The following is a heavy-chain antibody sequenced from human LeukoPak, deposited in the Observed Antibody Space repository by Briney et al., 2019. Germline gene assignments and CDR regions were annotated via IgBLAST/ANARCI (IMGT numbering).Heavy chain of an antibody. CDR1: GGSISSSSYY. J-gene: IGHJ4*02. CDR3: ARDERLAAGIDY. Sequence: SETLSLTCTVSGGSISSSSYYWGWIRQPPGKGLEWIGSIYYSGSTYYNPSLKSRVTISVDTSKNQFSLKLSSVTAADTAVYYCARDERLAAGIDYWGQGTLVTVSS. CDR2: IYYSGST. V-gene: IGHV4-39*07. D-gene: IGHD6-13*01.